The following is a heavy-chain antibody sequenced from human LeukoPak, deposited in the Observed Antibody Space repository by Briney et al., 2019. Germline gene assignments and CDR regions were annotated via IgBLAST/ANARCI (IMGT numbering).Heavy chain of an antibody. CDR1: GYTFINYG. D-gene: IGHD3-22*01. CDR2: VSAYNGDT. Sequence: ASVTVSCKSSGYTFINYGISWVRQAPGQGLEWMGWVSAYNGDTSYVQKFQRRVTMTTDTSTSTGYMELRSLRSDDTAVYYCATGPKYYYDSSGYYGIWGQGTMVTVSS. J-gene: IGHJ3*02. CDR3: ATGPKYYYDSSGYYGI. V-gene: IGHV1-18*01.